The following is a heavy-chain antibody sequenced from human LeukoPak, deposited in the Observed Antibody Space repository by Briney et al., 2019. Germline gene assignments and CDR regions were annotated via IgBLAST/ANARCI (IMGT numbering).Heavy chain of an antibody. CDR3: ARADLEWYLDL. V-gene: IGHV3-7*01. CDR1: GFMFNAYW. CDR2: IRQDGGEI. Sequence: GGSLRLSCTGSGFMFNAYWMSWVRKAPGMGLEWVGKIRQDGGEIFYVDYVRGRFTISRDNAKNSVYLQLNSLRAEDTAVYYCARADLEWYLDLWGRGTLVTVSS. J-gene: IGHJ2*01.